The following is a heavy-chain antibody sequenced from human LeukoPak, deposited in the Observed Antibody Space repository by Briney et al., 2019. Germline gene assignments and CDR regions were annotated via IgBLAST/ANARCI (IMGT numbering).Heavy chain of an antibody. D-gene: IGHD2-21*01. Sequence: ASVKVSCKASGYSFTDYYMHWVRQAPGQGLEWMGWINLNSGDIKSAQKFQGRVTMTRDTSITTVYMEVSWLTSDDTAIYYCARADRLHGGPYLIGPWGQGALVTVSS. CDR3: ARADRLHGGPYLIGP. J-gene: IGHJ5*02. CDR1: GYSFTDYY. V-gene: IGHV1-2*02. CDR2: INLNSGDI.